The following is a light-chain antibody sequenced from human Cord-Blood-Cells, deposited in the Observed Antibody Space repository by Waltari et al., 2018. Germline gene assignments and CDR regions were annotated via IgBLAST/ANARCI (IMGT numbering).Light chain of an antibody. CDR2: AAS. CDR1: QSISNY. V-gene: IGKV1-39*01. CDR3: QQSYSTPLT. Sequence: DLQMNQSPSSPSASVGDIATTTCRASQSISNYLNWYQQKPGKAPKLLIYAASSLQSGVPSRFSGSGSGTDFTLTISSLQPEDFATYYCQQSYSTPLTFGGGTKVEIK. J-gene: IGKJ4*01.